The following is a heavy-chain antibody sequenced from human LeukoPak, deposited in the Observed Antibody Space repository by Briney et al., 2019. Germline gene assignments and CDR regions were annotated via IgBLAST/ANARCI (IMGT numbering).Heavy chain of an antibody. CDR3: AKNADYGDYRNWFDP. J-gene: IGHJ5*02. Sequence: GGSLRLSCAASGFTFSSYAMSWVRQAPGKGLEWVSGISGSGNSTYYADSVKGRFTISRDNSKNTLYLHMNSLRAEDTAVYYCAKNADYGDYRNWFDPWGQGTLVTVSS. CDR2: ISGSGNST. CDR1: GFTFSSYA. D-gene: IGHD4-17*01. V-gene: IGHV3-23*01.